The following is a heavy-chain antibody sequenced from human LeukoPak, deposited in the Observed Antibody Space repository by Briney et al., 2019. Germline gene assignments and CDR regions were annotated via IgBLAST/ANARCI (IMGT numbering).Heavy chain of an antibody. V-gene: IGHV1-2*02. D-gene: IGHD4-17*01. CDR3: ARDGTPNYGDYVPGYYYYSMDF. CDR1: GYTFTGYY. J-gene: IGHJ6*03. Sequence: ASVKVSCKASGYTFTGYYMHWVRQAPGQGLEWMGWINPNSGGTNYEQKFQGRVTMIRDTYTSTAYMELSRLRSDYTAVHYCARDGTPNYGDYVPGYYYYSMDFWGTGTTVSVSS. CDR2: INPNSGGT.